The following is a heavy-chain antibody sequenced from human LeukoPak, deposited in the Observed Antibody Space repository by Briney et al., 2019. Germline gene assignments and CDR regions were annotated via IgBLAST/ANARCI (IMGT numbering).Heavy chain of an antibody. J-gene: IGHJ5*02. D-gene: IGHD3-22*01. V-gene: IGHV4-61*02. CDR1: GGSISSGSYY. CDR2: IYTSGST. CDR3: AREHTEEVGLLASSTWFDP. Sequence: SETLSLTCTVSGGSISSGSYYWSWIRQPAGKGLEWIGRIYTSGSTYYNPSLKSRVTISVDTSKNQFSLRLSSVTAADTAVYYCAREHTEEVGLLASSTWFDPWGQGTLVTVSS.